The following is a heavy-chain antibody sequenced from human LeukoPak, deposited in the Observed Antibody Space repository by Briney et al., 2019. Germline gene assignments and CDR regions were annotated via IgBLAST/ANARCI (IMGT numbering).Heavy chain of an antibody. V-gene: IGHV3-74*01. D-gene: IGHD1-26*01. Sequence: GGSLRLSCAASGFTFSRYWMHWVRQVPGKGLEWVSRLNEDGRTTTCADSVQGRFTIYRDNSQNTLYLQMNSLRAEDTALYYCARDLGGIAGSWGQGALVTVSS. CDR3: ARDLGGIAGS. J-gene: IGHJ1*01. CDR2: LNEDGRTT. CDR1: GFTFSRYW.